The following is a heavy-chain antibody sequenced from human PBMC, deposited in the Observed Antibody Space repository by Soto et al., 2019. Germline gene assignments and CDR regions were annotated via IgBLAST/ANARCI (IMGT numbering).Heavy chain of an antibody. J-gene: IGHJ6*02. D-gene: IGHD3-10*01. V-gene: IGHV1-69*02. CDR1: GGTFSSYT. CDR2: IIPILGIA. CDR3: ARGGYYGSGTSLGGMDV. Sequence: QVQLVQSGAEVKKPGSSVKVSCKASGGTFSSYTISWVRQAPGQGLEWMGRIIPILGIANYAQKFQGRVTITADKSTSTAYRELSSLRSEDTAVYYCARGGYYGSGTSLGGMDVWGQGTTVTVSS.